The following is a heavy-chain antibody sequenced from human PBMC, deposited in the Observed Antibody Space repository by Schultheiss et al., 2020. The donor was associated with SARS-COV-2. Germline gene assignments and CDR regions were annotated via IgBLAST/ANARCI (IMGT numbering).Heavy chain of an antibody. J-gene: IGHJ4*02. CDR1: GFTVSSNY. CDR2: ISYDGSNK. CDR3: ARDLVHIPAAGSAGH. Sequence: GGSLRLSCAASGFTVSSNYMSWVRQAPGKGLEWVAVISYDGSNKYYAESVMARFSISRDNSKNTLYLQLNSLSANDTAVYYCARDLVHIPAAGSAGHWGQGTRVTVSS. V-gene: IGHV3-30-3*01. D-gene: IGHD6-13*01.